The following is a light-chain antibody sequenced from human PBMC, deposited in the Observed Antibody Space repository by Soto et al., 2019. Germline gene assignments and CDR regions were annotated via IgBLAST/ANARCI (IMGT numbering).Light chain of an antibody. Sequence: VLTQPPSASGTPGQRVTISCSGSSSNIGSNYVYWYQHLPGTAPKLLIYTNNLRPSGVPDRFSGSKSGTSASLAISGLRSEDEADYYCGAWDDSLSVYVFGTGTKVTVL. CDR1: SSNIGSNY. CDR2: TNN. CDR3: GAWDDSLSVYV. J-gene: IGLJ1*01. V-gene: IGLV1-47*02.